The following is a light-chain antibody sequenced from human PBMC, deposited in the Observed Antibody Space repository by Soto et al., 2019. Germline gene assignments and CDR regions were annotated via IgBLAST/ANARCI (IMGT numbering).Light chain of an antibody. CDR2: GAS. Sequence: EIVITQSPATLSVSPGESGTLSCRASQSVSSYLAWYQQKPGQAPRLLIYGASTRDTGIPARFSGSGSGTEFTLPISRLQSEDFTTYYCQQLRMYPSTFGGGTKVDIK. V-gene: IGKV3-15*01. CDR1: QSVSSY. J-gene: IGKJ4*01. CDR3: QQLRMYPST.